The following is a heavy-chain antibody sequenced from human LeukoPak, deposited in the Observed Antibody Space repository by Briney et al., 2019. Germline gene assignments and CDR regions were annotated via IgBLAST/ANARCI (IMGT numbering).Heavy chain of an antibody. D-gene: IGHD2-15*01. CDR2: INHSGST. Sequence: PSETLSLTCAVYGESFSGYYWSWIRQPPGKGLEWIGEINHSGSTNYNPSLKSRVTISVDTSKNQFSLKLSSVTAADTAVYYCARRVVVVVAAIYYYYYMDVWGKGTTVTVSS. V-gene: IGHV4-34*01. J-gene: IGHJ6*03. CDR1: GESFSGYY. CDR3: ARRVVVVVAAIYYYYYMDV.